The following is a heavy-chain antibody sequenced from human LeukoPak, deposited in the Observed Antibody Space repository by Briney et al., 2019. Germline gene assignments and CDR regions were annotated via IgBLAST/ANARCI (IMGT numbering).Heavy chain of an antibody. J-gene: IGHJ4*02. D-gene: IGHD6-19*01. CDR1: SGSINNDDHY. CDR2: IYYSGST. Sequence: TLSLTCTVSSGSINNDDHYWSWIRQHPGKGLEWIGYIYYSGSTYYNPSLKSRVTMSVDTSKNQFSLKLTSVTAADTAVYYCARQVPTYGIVVAGTFDYWGQGTLVTVSS. CDR3: ARQVPTYGIVVAGTFDY. V-gene: IGHV4-31*03.